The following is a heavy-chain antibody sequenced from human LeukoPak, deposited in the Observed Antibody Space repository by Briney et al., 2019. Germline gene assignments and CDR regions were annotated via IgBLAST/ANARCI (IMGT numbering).Heavy chain of an antibody. J-gene: IGHJ4*02. D-gene: IGHD6-13*01. Sequence: SETLSLTCTVSGGSISSGDYYWRWIRQPPGKGLGWIGYIYYSGSTYYNPSLKSRIMTSVDTSNNQFSLKLNSVTAAGTAVYYCAREGDSSSWTPPDYWGQGTLVTVSS. CDR1: GGSISSGDYY. CDR3: AREGDSSSWTPPDY. V-gene: IGHV4-30-4*01. CDR2: IYYSGST.